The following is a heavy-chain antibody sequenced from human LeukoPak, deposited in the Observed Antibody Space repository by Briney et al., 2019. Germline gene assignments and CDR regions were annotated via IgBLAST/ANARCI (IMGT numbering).Heavy chain of an antibody. Sequence: TSGTLSLTCAVSGGSISSSNWWNWVRQPPGKGLEWIGEIYHSGSTNYNPSLKSRVTISVDKSKNQFSLKLSSVTAADTAVYYCARESRATYYYDSSGYYVYWGQGTLVTVSS. D-gene: IGHD3-22*01. CDR2: IYHSGST. V-gene: IGHV4-4*02. CDR3: ARESRATYYYDSSGYYVY. CDR1: GGSISSSNW. J-gene: IGHJ4*02.